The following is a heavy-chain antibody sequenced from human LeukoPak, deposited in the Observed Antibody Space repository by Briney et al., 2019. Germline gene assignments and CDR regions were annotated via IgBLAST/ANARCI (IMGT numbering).Heavy chain of an antibody. CDR3: ARGRYVTTRGGAAAGFLDY. CDR1: GGSFSGHY. Sequence: KTSETLSLTCAVSGGSFSGHYWNWIRQPPGKGLEWIGEINHCGSTNYNPSLKSRVTISVDTSQKQFSLRLSSVTAADTAVYYCARGRYVTTRGGAAAGFLDYWGQGTLVTVSS. D-gene: IGHD6-13*01. V-gene: IGHV4-34*01. CDR2: INHCGST. J-gene: IGHJ4*02.